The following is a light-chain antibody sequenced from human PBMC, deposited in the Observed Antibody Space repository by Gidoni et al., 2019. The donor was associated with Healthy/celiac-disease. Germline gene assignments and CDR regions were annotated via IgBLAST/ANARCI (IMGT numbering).Light chain of an antibody. J-gene: IGKJ1*01. V-gene: IGKV1-39*01. CDR3: QQSYSTPRT. CDR1: QSISSY. Sequence: DIQMTQSPSSVSASVGDRVTITCRASQSISSYLNWYQQKPGKAPKLLIYAASSLQSGVQSRFSGSGSGTDFTLTISSLQPEDFATYYCQQSYSTPRTFGQGTKVEIK. CDR2: AAS.